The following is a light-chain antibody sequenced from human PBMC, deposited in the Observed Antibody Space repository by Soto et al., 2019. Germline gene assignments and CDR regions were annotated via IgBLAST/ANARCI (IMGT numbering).Light chain of an antibody. Sequence: EIVLKQSPATLSLSPGEIAILSFSASQSVSTFLAWFQQKPGQPPRLLIYNASNRTTGIPARFSGSWYEKDFTLTSSSFWPEEFAIHYCPQRCDWPPIRFGQGTLLAI. CDR3: PQRCDWPPIR. V-gene: IGKV3-11*01. CDR1: QSVSTF. CDR2: NAS. J-gene: IGKJ5*01.